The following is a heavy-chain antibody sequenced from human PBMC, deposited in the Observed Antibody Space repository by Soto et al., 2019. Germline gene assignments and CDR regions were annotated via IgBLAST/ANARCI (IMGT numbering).Heavy chain of an antibody. D-gene: IGHD3-10*01. CDR3: ARAKAPGTSALDP. V-gene: IGHV3-74*01. CDR1: GFIFNNYW. J-gene: IGHJ5*02. Sequence: PGGSLRLSCAASGFIFNNYWMHWVRQAPGKGLVWISRINSDGSTADYADSVRGRITISRDNTKNTVYLQMNSLRVEDTAVYYCARAKAPGTSALDPWGQGTLVTVSS. CDR2: INSDGSTA.